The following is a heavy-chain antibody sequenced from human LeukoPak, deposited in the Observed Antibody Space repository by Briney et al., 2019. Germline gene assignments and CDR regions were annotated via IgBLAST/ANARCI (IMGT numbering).Heavy chain of an antibody. CDR3: AKNINGGNWYYFDY. CDR1: GFTFDDYA. V-gene: IGHV3-43*02. CDR2: ISGDGGST. J-gene: IGHJ4*02. D-gene: IGHD1-20*01. Sequence: GGSLRLSCAASGFTFDDYAMHWVRQAPGKGLEWVSLISGDGGSTYYADSVKGRFTISRDNSKSTLYLQMNSLRAEDTAVYYCAKNINGGNWYYFDYWGQGTLVTVSS.